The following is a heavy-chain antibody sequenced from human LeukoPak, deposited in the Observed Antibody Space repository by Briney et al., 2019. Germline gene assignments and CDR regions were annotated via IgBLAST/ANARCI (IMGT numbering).Heavy chain of an antibody. V-gene: IGHV4-4*02. CDR3: AREGGPYRPLDY. Sequence: SGTLSLTCGVSGGSISNTNWWTWVRRPPGKGLEWIGEVDLLGRTNYNPSLKSRVAISVDKSENHISLWLTSVTAADTAVYYCAREGGPYRPLDYSGQGTLVTVSS. J-gene: IGHJ4*02. CDR2: VDLLGRT. CDR1: GGSISNTNW.